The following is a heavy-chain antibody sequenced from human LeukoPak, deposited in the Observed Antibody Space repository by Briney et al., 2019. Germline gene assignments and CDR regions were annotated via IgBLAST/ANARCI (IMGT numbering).Heavy chain of an antibody. J-gene: IGHJ4*02. V-gene: IGHV3-53*01. Sequence: GGSLRLSCAASGFTFSSFAMSWVRQAPGKGLEYVSVMYTGGNTHYADSVKGRFTISRDNSKNMLYLQMNSLRVDDTAVYYCARDDFDYWGQGTLVTVSS. CDR2: MYTGGNT. CDR3: ARDDFDY. CDR1: GFTFSSFA.